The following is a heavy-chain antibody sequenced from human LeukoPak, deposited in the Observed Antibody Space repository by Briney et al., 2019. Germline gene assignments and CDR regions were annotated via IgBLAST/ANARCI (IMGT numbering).Heavy chain of an antibody. CDR2: IYYTGST. D-gene: IGHD4-17*01. J-gene: IGHJ4*02. CDR3: ARHMDYGDYKRPFDY. Sequence: SETLSLTCTVSGGSISSSSYYWGWIRQPPGKGLEWIGNIYYTGSTYYNPSLESRVTISVGTSKNHFSLKLSSVTAADTAVYYCARHMDYGDYKRPFDYWGQGTLVTVSS. CDR1: GGSISSSSYY. V-gene: IGHV4-39*01.